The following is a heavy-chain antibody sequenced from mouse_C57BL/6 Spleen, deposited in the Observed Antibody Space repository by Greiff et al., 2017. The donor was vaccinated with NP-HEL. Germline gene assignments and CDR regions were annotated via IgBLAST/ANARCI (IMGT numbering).Heavy chain of an antibody. CDR3: ATGSSSSYWYFDV. CDR2: IDPNSGGT. D-gene: IGHD1-1*01. Sequence: QVHVKQPGAELVKPGASVKLSCKASGYTFTSYWMHWVKQRPGRGLEWIGRIDPNSGGTKYNEKFKSKATLTVDKPSSTAYMQLSSLTSEDSAVYYCATGSSSSYWYFDVWGTGTTVTVSS. CDR1: GYTFTSYW. V-gene: IGHV1-72*01. J-gene: IGHJ1*03.